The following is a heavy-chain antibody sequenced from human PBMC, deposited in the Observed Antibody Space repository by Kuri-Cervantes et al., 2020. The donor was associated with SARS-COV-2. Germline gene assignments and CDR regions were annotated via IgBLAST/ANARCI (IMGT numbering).Heavy chain of an antibody. CDR3: ATAHYDFWSGVFDY. Sequence: ASVKVSCKASGYTFTSYGISWVRQAPGQGLEWMGWISAYNGNTNYAQKLQGRVTMTTDTSTSTAYMELRSLRSDDTAVYYCATAHYDFWSGVFDYWGQGTLVTVSS. V-gene: IGHV1-18*01. CDR1: GYTFTSYG. CDR2: ISAYNGNT. D-gene: IGHD3-3*01. J-gene: IGHJ4*02.